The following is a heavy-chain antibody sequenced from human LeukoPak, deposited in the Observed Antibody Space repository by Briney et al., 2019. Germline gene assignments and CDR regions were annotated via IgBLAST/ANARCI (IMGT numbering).Heavy chain of an antibody. CDR3: ATARYCSSTSCYNWFDP. D-gene: IGHD2-2*01. J-gene: IGHJ5*02. CDR2: FDPEDGET. Sequence: GASVKVSCKVSGYTLTELSMHWVRQAPGKGLEWMGGFDPEDGETIYAQKFQGRVTMTEDTSTDTAYMELSSLRSEDTAVYYCATARYCSSTSCYNWFDPWGQGTLVTVSS. V-gene: IGHV1-24*01. CDR1: GYTLTELS.